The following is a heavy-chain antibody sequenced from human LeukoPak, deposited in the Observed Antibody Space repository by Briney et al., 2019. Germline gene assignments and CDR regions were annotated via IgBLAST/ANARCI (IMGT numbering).Heavy chain of an antibody. CDR2: ISSSSNII. J-gene: IGHJ4*02. CDR1: GFTFSNYN. Sequence: GGSLRLSCAASGFTFSNYNMNWVRQPPGKGPQWVSYISSSSNIIYYADSVKGRFTISRDNAKNSLFLQMNSLRAEDTAVYYCARDFAREFTIDYWGQGTLVTVSS. V-gene: IGHV3-48*01. D-gene: IGHD3-10*01. CDR3: ARDFAREFTIDY.